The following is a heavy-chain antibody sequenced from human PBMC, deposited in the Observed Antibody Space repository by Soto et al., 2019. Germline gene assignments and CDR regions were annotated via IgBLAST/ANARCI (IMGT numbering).Heavy chain of an antibody. CDR2: INQDGSEK. J-gene: IGHJ4*02. D-gene: IGHD1-26*01. CDR1: ESTVSRDW. V-gene: IGHV3-7*04. CDR3: SGGVGDAF. Sequence: EVHLVESGGGLVQTGGSLRLSCAIFESTVSRDWMNWVRQAPGKGLEWVAHINQDGSEKYYVDSVKGRFTISRDNAKTALCLQMNSLRPADTAMYYCSGGVGDAFWGQGTLVTVSS.